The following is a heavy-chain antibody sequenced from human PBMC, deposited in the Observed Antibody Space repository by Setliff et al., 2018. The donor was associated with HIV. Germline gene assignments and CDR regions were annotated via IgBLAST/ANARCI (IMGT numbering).Heavy chain of an antibody. Sequence: TLSLTCTVSGDSITSDDYYWTWVRQHPAKGLEWIGFFYYSGNTYCNPSLKSRLNISIDASKNHFSLRLSAVTAADTAVYYCARGFCPSGYFDDWGQGSLVTVSS. CDR2: FYYSGNT. J-gene: IGHJ4*02. D-gene: IGHD3-3*01. CDR1: GDSITSDDYY. CDR3: ARGFCPSGYFDD. V-gene: IGHV4-31*03.